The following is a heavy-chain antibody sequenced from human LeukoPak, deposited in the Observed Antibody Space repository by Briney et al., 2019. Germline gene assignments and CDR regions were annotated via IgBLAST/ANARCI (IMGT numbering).Heavy chain of an antibody. V-gene: IGHV1-2*06. CDR1: GYTFTRYY. J-gene: IGHJ4*02. Sequence: ASVKVSCKASGYTFTRYYMHWGRQAPGQGLEWRGRINPNGGGTNYAQKFQGRVTMTRDTSISTAYMHLSRLRCEHPALPYFARDLRYYGSGSYRYWGQGTLVTVSS. D-gene: IGHD3-10*01. CDR2: INPNGGGT. CDR3: ARDLRYYGSGSYRY.